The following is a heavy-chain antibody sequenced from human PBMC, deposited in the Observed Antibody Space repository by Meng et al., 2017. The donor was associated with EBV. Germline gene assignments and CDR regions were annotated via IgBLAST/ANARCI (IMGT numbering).Heavy chain of an antibody. CDR1: GYTFTSYC. V-gene: IGHV1-18*01. Sequence: VQPVESGTEVEKPAASMKVSCKASGYTFTSYCINWGRKAPGQGLDGMGWISAYNGNTNYAQKLQGRVTMTTDTSTSTAYMELRSLRSDDTAVYYCARGLDYFDYWGQGTLVTVSS. J-gene: IGHJ4*02. CDR2: ISAYNGNT. CDR3: ARGLDYFDY.